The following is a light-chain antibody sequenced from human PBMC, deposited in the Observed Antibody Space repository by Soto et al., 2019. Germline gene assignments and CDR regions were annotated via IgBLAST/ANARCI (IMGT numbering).Light chain of an antibody. CDR2: EVS. Sequence: QSALTQPASVSGSDGQSITISCTGTSSDVGGYNYVSWYRQHPGNAPKLMIYEVSNRPSGVSNRLSGSKSGNTASLTISGLQAEDEADYYCSSYTSGTTPYVFGTGTKGTVL. CDR1: SSDVGGYNY. V-gene: IGLV2-14*01. J-gene: IGLJ1*01. CDR3: SSYTSGTTPYV.